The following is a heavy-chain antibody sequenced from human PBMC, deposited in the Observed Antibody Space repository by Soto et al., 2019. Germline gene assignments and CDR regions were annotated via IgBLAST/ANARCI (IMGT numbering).Heavy chain of an antibody. CDR2: ISGSGDRT. J-gene: IGHJ4*02. CDR1: GFTFSNYA. D-gene: IGHD5-18*01. CDR3: VRERSGHSYADS. Sequence: VQLLQSGGGLVQPGGSLRLSCAASGFTFSNYAMSWLRQPPGKGLEWVSAISGSGDRTYYTDSVKGRFTISRDNSKNTLYLQMSSLRAEDSAVYYCVRERSGHSYADSWGQGTLVTVSS. V-gene: IGHV3-23*01.